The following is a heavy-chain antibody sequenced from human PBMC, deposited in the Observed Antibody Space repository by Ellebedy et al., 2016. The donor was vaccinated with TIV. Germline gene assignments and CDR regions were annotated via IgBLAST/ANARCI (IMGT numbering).Heavy chain of an antibody. Sequence: SVKVSXXASGGTFSSYAISWVRQAPGQGLEWMGRIIPILGIANYAQKFQGRVTITADKSTTTAYMELSSLRSEDTAVYYCAAAYDYVWGSYRDKGGFDYWGQGTLVSVSS. CDR1: GGTFSSYA. J-gene: IGHJ4*02. CDR3: AAAYDYVWGSYRDKGGFDY. CDR2: IIPILGIA. D-gene: IGHD3-16*02. V-gene: IGHV1-69*04.